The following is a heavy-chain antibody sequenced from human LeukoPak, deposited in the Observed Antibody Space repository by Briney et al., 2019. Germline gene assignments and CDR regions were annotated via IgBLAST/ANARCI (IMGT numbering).Heavy chain of an antibody. Sequence: GRSLRLSCAASGFPFSYYGMHWVRKAPGKGLEWVAFISYDGSNKHYAEPVQGRFTISRDNSKNTLYLQMNSLRPEDTAVYYCARARFGYNRGPFDYWGQGILVTVSS. J-gene: IGHJ4*02. CDR1: GFPFSYYG. D-gene: IGHD5-24*01. CDR2: ISYDGSNK. CDR3: ARARFGYNRGPFDY. V-gene: IGHV3-30*19.